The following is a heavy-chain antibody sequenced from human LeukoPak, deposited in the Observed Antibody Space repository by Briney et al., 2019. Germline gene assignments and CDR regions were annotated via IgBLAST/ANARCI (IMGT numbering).Heavy chain of an antibody. CDR3: ARDGSYCSGGSCYFGEYFQH. J-gene: IGHJ1*01. CDR2: IYYSGST. D-gene: IGHD2-15*01. CDR1: GGSISSSSYY. V-gene: IGHV4-39*02. Sequence: PSETLSLTCTVSGGSISSSSYYWGWIRQPPGKGLEWIGSIYYSGSTYYNPSLKSRVTISVDTSKNQFSLKLSSVTAADTAVYYCARDGSYCSGGSCYFGEYFQHWGQGTLVTVSS.